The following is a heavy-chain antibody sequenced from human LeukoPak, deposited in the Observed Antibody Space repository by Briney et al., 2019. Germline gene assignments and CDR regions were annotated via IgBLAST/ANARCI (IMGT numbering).Heavy chain of an antibody. CDR3: ARDSSGSVDY. J-gene: IGHJ4*02. Sequence: PSRTLSLTCTVSGGSISSGGYYWSWIRQHPGKGLEWIGYIYYSGSTYYNPSLKSRVTISVDTSKNQFSLKLSSVTAADTAVYYCARDSSGSVDYWGQGTLVTVSS. D-gene: IGHD3-22*01. CDR2: IYYSGST. V-gene: IGHV4-31*03. CDR1: GGSISSGGYY.